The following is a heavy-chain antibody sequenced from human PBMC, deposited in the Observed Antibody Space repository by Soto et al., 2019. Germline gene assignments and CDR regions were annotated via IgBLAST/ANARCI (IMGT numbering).Heavy chain of an antibody. D-gene: IGHD3-22*01. J-gene: IGHJ5*02. CDR3: ARKDKSGYFNWFDP. Sequence: GESLKISCRTSGYRFTSYWIAWVRQMHGKGLEWMGIIFPSDSDTRYSPSFQGQVTISADRSTSTVFLQWASLKASDTAVYFCARKDKSGYFNWFDPWGQGTLFTVSS. V-gene: IGHV5-51*01. CDR2: IFPSDSDT. CDR1: GYRFTSYW.